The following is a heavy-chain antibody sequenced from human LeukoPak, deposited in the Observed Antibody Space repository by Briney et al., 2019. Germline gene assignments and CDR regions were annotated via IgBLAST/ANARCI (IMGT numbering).Heavy chain of an antibody. J-gene: IGHJ4*02. D-gene: IGHD3-16*01. CDR3: ARVGLGELAGPNYFDY. V-gene: IGHV1-69*01. CDR1: GGTFSSYA. CDR2: IIPIFGTA. Sequence: ASVKVSCKASGGTFSSYAISWVRQAPGQGLEWMGGIIPIFGTANYAQKFQGRVTITADESTSTAYMELSSLRSEDTAVYYCARVGLGELAGPNYFDYWGQGTLVTVSS.